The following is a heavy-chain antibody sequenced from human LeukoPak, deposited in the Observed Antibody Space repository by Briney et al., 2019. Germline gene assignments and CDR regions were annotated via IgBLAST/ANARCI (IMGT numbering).Heavy chain of an antibody. V-gene: IGHV4-61*09. D-gene: IGHD3-10*01. CDR2: IYSTGRT. CDR3: ARDEITIGRLYNWFDP. CDR1: GGSISSGSYY. Sequence: PSETLSLTCTVSGGSISSGSYYWSWIRQPAGKGLEWIGHIYSTGRTNYNPSLKSRVTISVDTSKNQFSLKLSSVTAADTAVYFCARDEITIGRLYNWFDPWGQGTLVTVSS. J-gene: IGHJ5*02.